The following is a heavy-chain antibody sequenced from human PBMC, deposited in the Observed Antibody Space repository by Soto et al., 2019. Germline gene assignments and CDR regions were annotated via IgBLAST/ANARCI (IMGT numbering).Heavy chain of an antibody. D-gene: IGHD2-21*01. J-gene: IGHJ4*02. Sequence: GGSLRLSCAASGFTFSDFAMAWVRQAPGKGLEWVSSASGSGSGTYYADSVKGRFTISRDNSKNTLFLHMTNLRAGDTALYFCAKGRPGVAAAPDYWGQGTLVTVSS. CDR2: ASGSGSGT. CDR3: AKGRPGVAAAPDY. CDR1: GFTFSDFA. V-gene: IGHV3-23*01.